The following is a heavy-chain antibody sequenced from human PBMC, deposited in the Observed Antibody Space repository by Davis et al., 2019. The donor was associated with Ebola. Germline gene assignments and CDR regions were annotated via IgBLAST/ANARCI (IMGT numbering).Heavy chain of an antibody. D-gene: IGHD2-15*01. CDR3: ARGDVVVAATLDN. Sequence: MPSETLSLTCTVSGGSISSSSYYWGWIRQPPGKGLEWIGSIYYSGSTYYNPSLKSRVTISVDTSKNQFSLKLSSVTAADTAVYYCARGDVVVAATLDNWGQGTLVTVSS. CDR2: IYYSGST. J-gene: IGHJ4*02. CDR1: GGSISSSSYY. V-gene: IGHV4-39*01.